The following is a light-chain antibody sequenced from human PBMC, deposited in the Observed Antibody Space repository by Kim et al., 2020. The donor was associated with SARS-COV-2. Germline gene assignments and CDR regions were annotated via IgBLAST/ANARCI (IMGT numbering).Light chain of an antibody. CDR2: DVS. Sequence: ITITGTGTSSDVGGYNYVSWYQQHPGKAPKLMIYDVSNRPSGVSNRFSGSKSGNTASLTISGLQAEDEADYYCSSYTSSSTLDVVFGGGTQLTVL. J-gene: IGLJ2*01. CDR3: SSYTSSSTLDVV. V-gene: IGLV2-14*03. CDR1: SSDVGGYNY.